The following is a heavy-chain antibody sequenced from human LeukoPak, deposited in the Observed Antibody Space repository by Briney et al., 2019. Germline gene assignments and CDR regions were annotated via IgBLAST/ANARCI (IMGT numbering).Heavy chain of an antibody. CDR2: IYYSGST. D-gene: IGHD3-16*02. Sequence: SETLSLTCAVSGGSLISTTYYWGWIRQPSGKGLEWIGSIYYSGSTYYNPSLKSRVTVSVDMSKNQFSLQLSSVTAADTAVYYCARAPRTGAWDMITFGGVIVHGDAFDFWGQGTMVTVSS. J-gene: IGHJ3*01. V-gene: IGHV4-39*07. CDR3: ARAPRTGAWDMITFGGVIVHGDAFDF. CDR1: GGSLISTTYY.